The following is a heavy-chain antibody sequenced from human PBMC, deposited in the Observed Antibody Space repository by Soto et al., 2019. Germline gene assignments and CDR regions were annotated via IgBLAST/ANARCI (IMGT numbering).Heavy chain of an antibody. V-gene: IGHV3-21*01. D-gene: IGHD4-4*01. Sequence: EVQLVESGGGLVKPGGSLRLSCAASGFTFSSYSMNWVRQAPGKGLEWVSAISSSSSYIYYADSVKGRFTISRDNAKNSLYLQMSSLRAEDTAVYYCARDKDDYSFFYGMDVWGQGTTVTVSS. CDR1: GFTFSSYS. J-gene: IGHJ6*02. CDR2: ISSSSSYI. CDR3: ARDKDDYSFFYGMDV.